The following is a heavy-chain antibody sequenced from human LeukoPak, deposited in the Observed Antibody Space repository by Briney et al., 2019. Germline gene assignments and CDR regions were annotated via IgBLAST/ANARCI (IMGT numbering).Heavy chain of an antibody. CDR1: GGTFSSYA. CDR2: IIPIFGTA. Sequence: EASVKVSCKASGGTFSSYAISWVRQAPGQGLEWMGRIIPIFGTANYAQKFQGRVTITADKSTSTAYMELSSLRSDDTAVYYCASDPTGYSGYDLGYWGQGTLVTVSS. D-gene: IGHD5-12*01. V-gene: IGHV1-69*06. CDR3: ASDPTGYSGYDLGY. J-gene: IGHJ4*02.